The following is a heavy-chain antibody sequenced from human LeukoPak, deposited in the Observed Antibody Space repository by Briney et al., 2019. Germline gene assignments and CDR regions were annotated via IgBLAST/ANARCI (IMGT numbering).Heavy chain of an antibody. CDR3: ARGDSSSSSGDP. V-gene: IGHV1-46*01. J-gene: IGHJ5*02. D-gene: IGHD6-13*01. Sequence: VSVKVSCKASGGTFSSYIISWVGQAPGQGLEGMGIINPSGGSTTYAQKFQGRVTMTRDTSTSTVYMELSSLRSEDTAVYYCARGDSSSSSGDPWGQGTLVTVSS. CDR2: INPSGGST. CDR1: GGTFSSYI.